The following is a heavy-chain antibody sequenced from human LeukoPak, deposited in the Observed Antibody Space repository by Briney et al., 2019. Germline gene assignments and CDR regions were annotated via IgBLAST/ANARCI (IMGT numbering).Heavy chain of an antibody. D-gene: IGHD1/OR15-1a*01. J-gene: IGHJ5*02. Sequence: SETLSLTCTVSTDSISSYFWTWIRQPPGKGLEWLGYLYNSGNTNYNPSLKSRVTMSVDTSKNQFSLRLTSVTAADTAVYYCARGRLTTPNWFGPWGQGILVTVSS. CDR1: TDSISSYF. V-gene: IGHV4-59*01. CDR2: LYNSGNT. CDR3: ARGRLTTPNWFGP.